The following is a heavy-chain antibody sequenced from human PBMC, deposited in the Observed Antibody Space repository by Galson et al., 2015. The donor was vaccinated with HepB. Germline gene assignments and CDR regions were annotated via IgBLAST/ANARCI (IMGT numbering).Heavy chain of an antibody. J-gene: IGHJ6*02. CDR1: GSTFTSYD. CDR3: ARGSSGWYYCYYYGMDV. D-gene: IGHD6-19*01. V-gene: IGHV1-8*01. Sequence: SVTVSCKASGSTFTSYDINWVRQATGQGLEWMGWMNPNSGNTGYAQKFQGRVTMTRNTSISTAYMELSSLRSEDTAVYYCARGSSGWYYCYYYGMDVWGQGSTVTVSS. CDR2: MNPNSGNT.